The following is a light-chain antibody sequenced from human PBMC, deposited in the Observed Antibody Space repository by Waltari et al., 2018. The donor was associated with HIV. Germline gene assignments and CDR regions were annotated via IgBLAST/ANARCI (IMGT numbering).Light chain of an antibody. Sequence: QSALTQPASVSGSPGQSITISCTGTSSDVGGYNLVSWYQQHPGKAPKLIIYEVTQRPSGVSNRFSASKSGNTASLTISGLQAEDEAHYHCCSYAGSSTLVFGGGTNVIVL. CDR1: SSDVGGYNL. V-gene: IGLV2-23*02. CDR3: CSYAGSSTLV. CDR2: EVT. J-gene: IGLJ3*02.